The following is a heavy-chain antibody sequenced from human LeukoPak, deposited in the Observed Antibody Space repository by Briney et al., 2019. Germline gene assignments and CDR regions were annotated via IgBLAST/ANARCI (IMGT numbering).Heavy chain of an antibody. CDR1: GYTFTSYA. D-gene: IGHD3-22*01. V-gene: IGHV1-69*13. CDR3: ARFTYYYDSSGYYYDY. CDR2: IIPIFGTA. Sequence: SVKVSCKASGYTFTSYAMNWVRQAPGQGLEWMGGIIPIFGTANYAQKFQGRVTITADESTSTAYMELSSLRSEDTAVYYCARFTYYYDSSGYYYDYWGQGTLVNVSS. J-gene: IGHJ4*02.